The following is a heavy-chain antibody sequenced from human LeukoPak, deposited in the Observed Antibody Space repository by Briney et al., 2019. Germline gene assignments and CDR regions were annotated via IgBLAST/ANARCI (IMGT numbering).Heavy chain of an antibody. CDR3: AREIVRATLGNFDY. CDR1: GFTFSSYW. Sequence: GGSLRLSCAASGFTFSSYWMSWVRQAPGKGLEWVANIKQDGSEKYYVDSVKGRFTISRDNAKNSLYLQMNSLRAEDTAVYYCAREIVRATLGNFDYWGQGTLVTVSS. V-gene: IGHV3-7*03. J-gene: IGHJ4*02. D-gene: IGHD1-26*01. CDR2: IKQDGSEK.